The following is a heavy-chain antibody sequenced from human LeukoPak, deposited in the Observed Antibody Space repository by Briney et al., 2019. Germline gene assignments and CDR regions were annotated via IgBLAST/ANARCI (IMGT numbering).Heavy chain of an antibody. D-gene: IGHD5-24*01. CDR2: ISAHNGDT. Sequence: ASVKVSCTASGYTFTTYGISWVRQAPGQGLEWMGWISAHNGDTKFAGKFQGRVILTTDTPTTTANMELRSLRSDDTAVYYCAREPRDGYNFAEAFDIWGQGTMVTVSS. CDR3: AREPRDGYNFAEAFDI. J-gene: IGHJ3*02. CDR1: GYTFTTYG. V-gene: IGHV1-18*01.